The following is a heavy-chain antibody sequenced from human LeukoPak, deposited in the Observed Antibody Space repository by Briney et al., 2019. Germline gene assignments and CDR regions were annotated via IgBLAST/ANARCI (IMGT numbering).Heavy chain of an antibody. CDR2: IRYDGSNK. V-gene: IGHV3-30*02. CDR1: GFTFSSYD. CDR3: ARRELPGIAAAGTSGDYFDY. D-gene: IGHD6-13*01. J-gene: IGHJ4*02. Sequence: GGALRLSCAASGFTFSSYDMHWVRQAPGKGLEWVAFIRYDGSNKYYADSVRGRFTISRDNSKNTLYLQMNSLRAEDAAVYYCARRELPGIAAAGTSGDYFDYWGQGTLVTVSS.